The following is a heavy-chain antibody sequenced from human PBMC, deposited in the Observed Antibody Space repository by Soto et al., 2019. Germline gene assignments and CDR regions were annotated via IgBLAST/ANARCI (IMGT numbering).Heavy chain of an antibody. D-gene: IGHD6-13*01. CDR3: ARGSWFNYYFDY. V-gene: IGHV4-34*01. J-gene: IGHJ4*02. Sequence: QVQLQQWGAGLLKPSETLSLTCAVYGGSFSGYYWSWIRQPPGKGLEWIGEINHSGSTNYNPSLKIRVTISVDTSKNQFSLKLSSVTAADTAVYYCARGSWFNYYFDYWGQGTLVTVSS. CDR1: GGSFSGYY. CDR2: INHSGST.